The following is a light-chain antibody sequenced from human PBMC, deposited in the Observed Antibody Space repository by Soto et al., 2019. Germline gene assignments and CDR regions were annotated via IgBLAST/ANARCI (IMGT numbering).Light chain of an antibody. Sequence: DVVLTQSPLSLPVNFGQPASISCRSSKSLVYSDGNTHLSWFHQRPGQSPRRLIYRVSSRDSGDPDRFSGSGSGTDFTLEISRVEAEDVGIYFCTQGTHWPRTFGQGTKVEVK. J-gene: IGKJ1*01. V-gene: IGKV2-30*01. CDR2: RVS. CDR3: TQGTHWPRT. CDR1: KSLVYSDGNTH.